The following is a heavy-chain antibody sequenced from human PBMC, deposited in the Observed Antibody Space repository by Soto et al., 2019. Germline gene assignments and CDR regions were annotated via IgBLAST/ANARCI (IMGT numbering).Heavy chain of an antibody. V-gene: IGHV5-51*01. Sequence: SGESLKISCKGSGYSFTSYWIGWVRQMPGKGLEWMGIIYPGGSDTRYSPSFQGQVTISADKSISTAYLQWSSLKASDTAMYYCARKYDILTGYGNYYYGMDVWGQGTTVTVSS. CDR1: GYSFTSYW. CDR2: IYPGGSDT. D-gene: IGHD3-9*01. J-gene: IGHJ6*02. CDR3: ARKYDILTGYGNYYYGMDV.